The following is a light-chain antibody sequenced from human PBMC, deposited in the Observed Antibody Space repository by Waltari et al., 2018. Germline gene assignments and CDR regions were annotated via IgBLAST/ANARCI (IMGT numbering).Light chain of an antibody. CDR1: SSAIGAYTY. V-gene: IGLV2-8*01. CDR3: SSYAGSNKLI. CDR2: EVD. J-gene: IGLJ2*01. Sequence: QSALTQPPSASGSPGQTVIISCTGTSSAIGAYTYVSWYQQITGRAPALIIYEVDRRPPGVPDRFSGSKSGNTASLTVSGLQTEDEGDYYCSSYAGSNKLIFGGVTKLTVL.